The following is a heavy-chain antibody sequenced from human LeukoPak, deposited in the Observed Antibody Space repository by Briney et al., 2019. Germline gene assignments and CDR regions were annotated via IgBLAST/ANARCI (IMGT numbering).Heavy chain of an antibody. D-gene: IGHD4-17*01. V-gene: IGHV3-9*01. CDR3: AKGWWLTTVTTRNSDAFDI. Sequence: PGGSLRLSCAASGFTFDDYAMHWVRQAPGKGLEWVSGISWNSGSIGYADSVKGRFTISRDNAKNSLYLQMNSLRAEDTALYYCAKGWWLTTVTTRNSDAFDIWGQGTMVTVSS. CDR1: GFTFDDYA. CDR2: ISWNSGSI. J-gene: IGHJ3*02.